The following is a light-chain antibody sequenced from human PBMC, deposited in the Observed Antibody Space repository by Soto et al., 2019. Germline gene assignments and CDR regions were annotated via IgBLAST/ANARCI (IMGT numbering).Light chain of an antibody. V-gene: IGLV2-8*01. Sequence: QSSLTQPPSASGSPGQSVTISCTGTSSDVGGYNYVSWYQQHPGKAPKLMIYEVSERPSGVPDRFSGSKSGNTASPTVSGLQAEDEADYYCSSYAGSNNLVFGGGTKFTVL. J-gene: IGLJ3*02. CDR3: SSYAGSNNLV. CDR1: SSDVGGYNY. CDR2: EVS.